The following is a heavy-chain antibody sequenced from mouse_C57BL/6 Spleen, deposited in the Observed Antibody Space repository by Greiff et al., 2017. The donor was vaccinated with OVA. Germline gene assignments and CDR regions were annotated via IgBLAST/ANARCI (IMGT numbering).Heavy chain of an antibody. D-gene: IGHD1-1*01. CDR3: ASYGSSYMDY. V-gene: IGHV2-2*01. CDR1: GFSLTSYG. Sequence: QVQLQQSGPGLVQPSQSLSITCTASGFSLTSYGVHWVRQSPGKGLEWLGVIWSGGSTDYNAAFISRLSISKDKSKSQVFFKMNSLQADDTAIYYCASYGSSYMDYWGQGTSVTVSS. CDR2: IWSGGST. J-gene: IGHJ4*01.